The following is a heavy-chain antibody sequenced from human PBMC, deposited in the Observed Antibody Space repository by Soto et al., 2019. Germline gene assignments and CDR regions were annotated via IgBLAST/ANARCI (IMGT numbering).Heavy chain of an antibody. CDR3: ARGMAEEQIFYYFDY. CDR2: FYNNENP. Sequence: PSETLSLTCSVSGGSINSRSYSWGWIRQPPGKGLEWIGTFYNNENPNYNPSLKSRVTISVDTSKNQFSLKLTSLTAADTAAYYCARGMAEEQIFYYFDYWGQGALVTVSS. J-gene: IGHJ4*02. CDR1: GGSINSRSYS. V-gene: IGHV4-39*07. D-gene: IGHD3-9*01.